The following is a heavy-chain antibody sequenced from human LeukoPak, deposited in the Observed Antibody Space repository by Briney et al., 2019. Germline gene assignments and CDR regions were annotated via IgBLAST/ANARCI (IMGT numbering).Heavy chain of an antibody. J-gene: IGHJ4*02. Sequence: SETLSLTCTVSGGSISSSSYYWGWIRQPPGKGLEWIGSIYYSGSTYYNPSLKSRVTISVDTSKNQFSLKLSSVTAADTAVYYCARLGMGATAFDYWGQGTLVTVSS. D-gene: IGHD1-26*01. CDR1: GGSISSSSYY. CDR2: IYYSGST. CDR3: ARLGMGATAFDY. V-gene: IGHV4-39*07.